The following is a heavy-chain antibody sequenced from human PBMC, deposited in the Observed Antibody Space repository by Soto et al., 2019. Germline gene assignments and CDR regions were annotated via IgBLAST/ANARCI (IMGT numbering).Heavy chain of an antibody. J-gene: IGHJ5*02. CDR2: INWNGGST. Sequence: GGSLRLSCAASGFTFDDYGMSWVRQAPGRGLEWVSGINWNGGSTGYADSVKGRFTISRDNAKNSLYLQMNSLRAEDTALYHCARLASVLRYFDWPASGGLHWFDPWGQGTLVTVSS. D-gene: IGHD3-9*01. V-gene: IGHV3-20*01. CDR1: GFTFDDYG. CDR3: ARLASVLRYFDWPASGGLHWFDP.